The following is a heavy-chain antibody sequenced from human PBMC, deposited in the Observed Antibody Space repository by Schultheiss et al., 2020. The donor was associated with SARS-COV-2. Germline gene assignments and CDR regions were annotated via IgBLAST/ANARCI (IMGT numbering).Heavy chain of an antibody. J-gene: IGHJ4*02. V-gene: IGHV3-66*02. Sequence: GESLKISCAASGFTVSSNYMSWVRQAPGKGLEWVSVIYSGDNTYYADSVKGRFTISRDNSKNTLYLQMNSLRAEDTAVYYCARDHWARGSSSAAVEGDFDYWGQGTLVTVYS. CDR1: GFTVSSNY. CDR2: IYSGDNT. D-gene: IGHD6-6*01. CDR3: ARDHWARGSSSAAVEGDFDY.